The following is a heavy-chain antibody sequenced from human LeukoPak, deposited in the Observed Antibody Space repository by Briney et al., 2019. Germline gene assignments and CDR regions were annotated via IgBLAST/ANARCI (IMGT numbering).Heavy chain of an antibody. V-gene: IGHV4-39*07. CDR1: GGSISSSSYY. CDR2: IYYSGST. Sequence: SETLSLTCTVSGGSISSSSYYWGWIRQPPGKGLEWIGSIYYSGSTNYNPSLKSRVTMSVDTSKNQFSLKLSSVTAADTTVYYCARGLRLGELSLLYAFDIWGQGTMVTVSS. CDR3: ARGLRLGELSLLYAFDI. D-gene: IGHD3-16*02. J-gene: IGHJ3*02.